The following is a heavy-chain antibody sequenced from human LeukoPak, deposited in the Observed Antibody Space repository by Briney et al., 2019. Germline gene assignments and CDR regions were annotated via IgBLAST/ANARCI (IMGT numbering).Heavy chain of an antibody. CDR2: ISYSGWT. CDR3: ARGGVYNYGPIDY. D-gene: IGHD5-18*01. V-gene: IGHV4-59*11. CDR1: GDSISSHY. Sequence: SETLSLTCTVSGDSISSHYWSWFRQPSGKGLEWLGYISYSGWTNYSPSLMSRLIILVDTSKNQFSLKLSSVTAADTAVYYCARGGVYNYGPIDYWGQGTLVTVSS. J-gene: IGHJ4*02.